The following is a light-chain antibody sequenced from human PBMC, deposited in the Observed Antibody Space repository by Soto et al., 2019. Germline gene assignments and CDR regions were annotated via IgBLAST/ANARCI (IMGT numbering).Light chain of an antibody. V-gene: IGKV3-20*01. Sequence: VLTQSPGTLSMSPGERATFSCRASQSISSNYLAWYQHKPGQAPRLLISGASSRATGIPHRFSGSGSGTDFTLTINRLEPEDCGRYYCQHFGDSPPYTFGQGTRLEIK. CDR3: QHFGDSPPYT. CDR1: QSISSNY. J-gene: IGKJ2*01. CDR2: GAS.